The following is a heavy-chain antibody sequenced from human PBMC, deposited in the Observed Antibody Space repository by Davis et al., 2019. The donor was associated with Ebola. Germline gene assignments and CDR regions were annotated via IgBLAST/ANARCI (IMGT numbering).Heavy chain of an antibody. J-gene: IGHJ3*02. CDR1: GFTVSSNY. Sequence: PGGSLRLSCAASGFTVSSNYMSWVRQAPGKGLEWVSVIYSGGSTYYADSVKGRFTISRHNSKNTLYLQMNSLRAEDTAVYYCAKSRDYYDSSGFSAFDIWGQGTMVTVSS. CDR3: AKSRDYYDSSGFSAFDI. CDR2: IYSGGST. D-gene: IGHD3-22*01. V-gene: IGHV3-53*04.